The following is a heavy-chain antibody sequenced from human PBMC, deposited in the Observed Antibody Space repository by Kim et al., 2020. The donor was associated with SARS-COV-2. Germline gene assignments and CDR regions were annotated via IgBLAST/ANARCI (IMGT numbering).Heavy chain of an antibody. D-gene: IGHD4-17*01. Sequence: LKSRVTISVDTSKTQFYLKLSSVTAADTAVYYCARGASGGDYYYYYGMDVWGQGTTVTVSS. V-gene: IGHV4-34*01. J-gene: IGHJ6*02. CDR3: ARGASGGDYYYYYGMDV.